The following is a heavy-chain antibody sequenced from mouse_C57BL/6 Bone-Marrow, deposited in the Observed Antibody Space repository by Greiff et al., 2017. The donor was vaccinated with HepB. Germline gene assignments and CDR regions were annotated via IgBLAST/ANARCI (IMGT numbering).Heavy chain of an antibody. J-gene: IGHJ2*01. CDR1: GYTFTSYW. D-gene: IGHD3-2*02. CDR2: FHPSDSDT. Sequence: VQLQQPGAELVKPGASVKVSCKASGYTFTSYWMHWVKQRPGQGLEWIGRFHPSDSDTNYNQKFKGKATLTVDKSSSTAYMQLSSLTSEDSAVYYCAIEGSSGYVGYWGQGTTLTVSS. V-gene: IGHV1-74*01. CDR3: AIEGSSGYVGY.